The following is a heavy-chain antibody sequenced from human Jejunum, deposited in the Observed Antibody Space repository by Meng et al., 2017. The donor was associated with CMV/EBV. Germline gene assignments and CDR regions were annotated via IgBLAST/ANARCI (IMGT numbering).Heavy chain of an antibody. CDR1: GSYY. D-gene: IGHD2-2*01. CDR3: AREDIVVVPAAMGDAFDI. J-gene: IGHJ3*02. Sequence: GSYYWSWIRQPPGKGLEWIGYIYYSGSTNYNPSLKSRVTISVDTSKNQFSLKLSSMTAADTAVYYCAREDIVVVPAAMGDAFDIWGQGTMVTVSS. V-gene: IGHV4-61*01. CDR2: IYYSGST.